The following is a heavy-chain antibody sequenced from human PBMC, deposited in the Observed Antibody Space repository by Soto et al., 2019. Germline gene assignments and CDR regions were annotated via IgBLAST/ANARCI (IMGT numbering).Heavy chain of an antibody. D-gene: IGHD3-22*01. CDR2: ISSTSSNK. J-gene: IGHJ4*02. V-gene: IGHV3-48*01. CDR3: ARAYYDSRRDGGY. CDR1: GFTFSSYS. Sequence: GGSLRLSCAASGFTFSSYSMNWVRQAPGKGLEWVSYISSTSSNKYYADSVKGRFTMSRDNVKNSLYLQMNSLRAEDTAVYYCARAYYDSRRDGGYWGQGTLVSVSS.